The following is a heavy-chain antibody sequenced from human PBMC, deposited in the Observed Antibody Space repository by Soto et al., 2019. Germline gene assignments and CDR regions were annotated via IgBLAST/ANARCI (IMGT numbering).Heavy chain of an antibody. Sequence: QVQLQESGPGLVKPSQTLSLTCTVSGGSISSDDYYWSWIRQPPGKGLEWIGYIYYSGSSYYNPSLKSRVTISIDTSKNQLFLKLSSVTAADTAVYYCARTSPRGSGTWFDPWGQGTLVTVSS. CDR3: ARTSPRGSGTWFDP. CDR2: IYYSGSS. J-gene: IGHJ5*02. CDR1: GGSISSDDYY. D-gene: IGHD3-10*01. V-gene: IGHV4-30-4*01.